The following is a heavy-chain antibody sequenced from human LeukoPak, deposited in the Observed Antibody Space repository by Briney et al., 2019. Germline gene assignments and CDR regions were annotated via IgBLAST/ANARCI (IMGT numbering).Heavy chain of an antibody. V-gene: IGHV3-21*05. CDR3: AREGNLYPVYYFDY. Sequence: GGSLRLSCAASGFTLSYYSMNWVRQAPGKGLEWVAYICSSSSFIYYADSVKGRFTISRDNAKNSLYLQMDSLRAEDTAVYYCAREGNLYPVYYFDYWGQGTLVTVSS. CDR1: GFTLSYYS. CDR2: ICSSSSFI. D-gene: IGHD2-2*02. J-gene: IGHJ4*02.